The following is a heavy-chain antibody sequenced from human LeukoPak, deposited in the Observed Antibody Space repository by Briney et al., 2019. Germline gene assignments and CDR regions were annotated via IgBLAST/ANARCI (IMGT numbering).Heavy chain of an antibody. CDR3: ARVGSSWTYYFDY. J-gene: IGHJ4*02. CDR1: GGPISSYY. V-gene: IGHV4-59*01. CDR2: IYYSGST. Sequence: SETLSLTCTASGGPISSYYWSWIRQPPGKGLEWIGYIYYSGSTNYNPSLKSRVTIPVDTSKNQFSLKLSSVTAADTAVYYCARVGSSWTYYFDYWGQGTLVTVSS. D-gene: IGHD6-13*01.